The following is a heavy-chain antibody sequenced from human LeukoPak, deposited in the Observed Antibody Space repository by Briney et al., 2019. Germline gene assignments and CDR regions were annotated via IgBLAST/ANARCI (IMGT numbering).Heavy chain of an antibody. J-gene: IGHJ3*02. CDR1: GFTVSSNY. CDR3: ARGLTDSSDAFDI. Sequence: GGSLRLSYAASGFTVSSNYMSWVRQAPGKGLEWVSVIYSGGSTYYADSVKGRFTISRDNSKNTLYLQMNSLRAEDTAVYYCARGLTDSSDAFDIWGQGTMVTVSS. D-gene: IGHD3-9*01. CDR2: IYSGGST. V-gene: IGHV3-53*01.